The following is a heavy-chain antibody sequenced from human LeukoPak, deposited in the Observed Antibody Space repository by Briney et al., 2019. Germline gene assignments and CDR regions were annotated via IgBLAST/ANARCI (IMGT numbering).Heavy chain of an antibody. V-gene: IGHV1-3*03. Sequence: ASMKVSCKASGYTFTSYAMHWVRQAPGQRLEWMGWINAGNGNTKYSQEFQGRVTITRDTSASTAYMELSSLRSEDMAVYYCARGYGFSYYAFDIWGQGTMVTVSS. J-gene: IGHJ3*02. CDR2: INAGNGNT. CDR3: ARGYGFSYYAFDI. CDR1: GYTFTSYA. D-gene: IGHD3/OR15-3a*01.